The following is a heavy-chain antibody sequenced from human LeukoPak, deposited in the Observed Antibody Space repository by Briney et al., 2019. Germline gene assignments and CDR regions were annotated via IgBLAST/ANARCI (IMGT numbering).Heavy chain of an antibody. J-gene: IGHJ3*02. D-gene: IGHD5-18*01. CDR2: IYYSGST. V-gene: IGHV4-59*08. CDR1: GGSISSYY. CDR3: ARMRRDSYGFNDAFDI. Sequence: SETLSLTCTVSGGSISSYYWSWIRQPPGKGLEWIGYIYYSGSTNYNPSLKSRVTISVDTSKNQFSLKLSSVTAADTAVYYCARMRRDSYGFNDAFDIWGQGTMVTVSS.